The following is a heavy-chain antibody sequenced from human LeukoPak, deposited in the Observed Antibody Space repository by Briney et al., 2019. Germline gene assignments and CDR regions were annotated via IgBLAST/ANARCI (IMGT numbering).Heavy chain of an antibody. CDR2: ISYDGSNK. D-gene: IGHD1-26*01. CDR1: GFTFSSYG. V-gene: IGHV3-30*18. Sequence: GGSLRLSCAASGFTFSSYGMHRVRQAPGKGLEWVAVISYDGSNKYYADSVKGRFAISRDNSKNTLYLQMNSLRAEDTAVYYCAKDDLSGSFDYWGQGTLVTVSS. CDR3: AKDDLSGSFDY. J-gene: IGHJ4*02.